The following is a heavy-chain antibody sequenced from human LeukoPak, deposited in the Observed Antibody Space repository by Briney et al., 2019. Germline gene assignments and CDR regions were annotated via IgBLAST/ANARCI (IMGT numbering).Heavy chain of an antibody. D-gene: IGHD3-16*01. CDR2: ITSTSSAM. V-gene: IGHV3-48*04. CDR3: ARAIASYGDSAY. J-gene: IGHJ4*02. Sequence: GGSLRLSCAASGFAFSKFSMNWVRRAPGKGLEWLSYITSTSSAMYYADSLKGRFTISRDNAKNSLYLQIDSLRAEDTAVYYCARAIASYGDSAYWGQGTLVTVSS. CDR1: GFAFSKFS.